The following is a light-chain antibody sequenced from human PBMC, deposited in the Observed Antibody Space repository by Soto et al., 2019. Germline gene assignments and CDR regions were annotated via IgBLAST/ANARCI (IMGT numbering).Light chain of an antibody. V-gene: IGLV2-14*01. Sequence: QSALTQPASVSGSPGQSITISCSGTSSDVGDYKYVSWYQQHPGKAPKLIIYDVSYRPSGVSNRFSGSKSGNTASLTISGLQAEDEADYYCSSYTSSSPRVFGTGTKLTVL. CDR2: DVS. CDR3: SSYTSSSPRV. CDR1: SSDVGDYKY. J-gene: IGLJ1*01.